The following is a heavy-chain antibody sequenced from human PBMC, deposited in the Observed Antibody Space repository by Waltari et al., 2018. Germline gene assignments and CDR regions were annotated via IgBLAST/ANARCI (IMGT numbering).Heavy chain of an antibody. CDR3: ARGRGQQLVLYFQH. CDR2: IYTSGST. D-gene: IGHD6-13*01. V-gene: IGHV4-61*02. J-gene: IGHJ1*01. Sequence: QVQLQESGPGLVKPSATLSLTCTVSGGSIRSGSYYWSWIRQPAGKGLEWIGRIYTSGSTNYNPSLKSRVTISVDTSKNQFSLKLSSVTAADTAVYYCARGRGQQLVLYFQHWGQGTLVTVSS. CDR1: GGSIRSGSYY.